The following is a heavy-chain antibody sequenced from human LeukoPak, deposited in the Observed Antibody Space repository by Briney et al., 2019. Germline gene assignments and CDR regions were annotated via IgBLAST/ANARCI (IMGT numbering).Heavy chain of an antibody. CDR2: TRNKANSYTT. CDR1: GFTFSDHY. Sequence: GSLRLFCAASGFTFSDHYMDWVPQAPGKGLEWVGRTRNKANSYTTAYAASVKGRFTISRDDSKNSLYLQMNSLKAEDTAVYYCAREIGVVITTLWSWAFDIWGQGTMVTVSS. D-gene: IGHD3-22*01. CDR3: AREIGVVITTLWSWAFDI. J-gene: IGHJ3*02. V-gene: IGHV3-72*01.